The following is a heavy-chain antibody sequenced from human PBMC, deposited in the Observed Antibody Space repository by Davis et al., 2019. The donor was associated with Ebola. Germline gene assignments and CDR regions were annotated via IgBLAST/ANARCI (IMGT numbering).Heavy chain of an antibody. D-gene: IGHD3-10*01. J-gene: IGHJ4*02. V-gene: IGHV3-21*01. CDR2: ISSSSSYI. CDR3: ARVGGTMVRGVIGY. Sequence: GGSLRLSCAASGFTFSSYSMNWVRQAPGKGLEWVSSISSSSSYIYYADLVKGRFTISRDNAKNSLYLQMNSLRAEDTAVYYCARVGGTMVRGVIGYWGQGTLVTVSS. CDR1: GFTFSSYS.